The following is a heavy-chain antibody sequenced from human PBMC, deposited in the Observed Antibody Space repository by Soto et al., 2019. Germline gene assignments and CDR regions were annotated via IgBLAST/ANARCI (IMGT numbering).Heavy chain of an antibody. J-gene: IGHJ4*02. Sequence: EVQLVESGGVLVQPGGSLRLSCAVSGFPFSSYPMNWVRQVPGKGLEWVSHFGTSDSYIYYADSVKGRFTISRDNAKNLLYLQMNSLRDEDTAVYYCARDLHYALDYWGQGTLVTVSS. D-gene: IGHD2-2*01. CDR2: FGTSDSYI. CDR1: GFPFSSYP. V-gene: IGHV3-21*06. CDR3: ARDLHYALDY.